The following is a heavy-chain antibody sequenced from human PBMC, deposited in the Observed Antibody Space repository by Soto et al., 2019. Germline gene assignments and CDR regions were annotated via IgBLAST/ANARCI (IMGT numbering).Heavy chain of an antibody. J-gene: IGHJ4*02. V-gene: IGHV1-69*01. CDR2: IIPIFSKT. Sequence: QVQLVQSGAEVKELGSSVKVSCKTSGGTFTTSSFVWVRQGPGQGLEWMGGIIPIFSKTNFAPKFQGRVTFTADESTRTVYMDLSSLRSEDTAIYYCATDVVRSTGGDSWGQGTLDTVSS. CDR1: GGTFTTSS. CDR3: ATDVVRSTGGDS. D-gene: IGHD7-27*01.